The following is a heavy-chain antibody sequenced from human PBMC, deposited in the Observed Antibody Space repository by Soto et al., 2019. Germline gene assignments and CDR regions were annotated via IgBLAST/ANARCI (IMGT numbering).Heavy chain of an antibody. J-gene: IGHJ1*01. CDR3: AKVVHYDILTGIDYFQL. CDR2: ISGSGSTT. CDR1: GFTFSSHA. Sequence: EVQLLESGGGVVQPGGSLRISCAASGFTFSSHAMSWVRQAPGKGLEWVSAISGSGSTTKYTNSVKGRFTISRDNSKNMLYLQIIRLRVYDTAVYYCAKVVHYDILTGIDYFQLCGQCTMVIVPS. D-gene: IGHD3-9*01. V-gene: IGHV3-23*01.